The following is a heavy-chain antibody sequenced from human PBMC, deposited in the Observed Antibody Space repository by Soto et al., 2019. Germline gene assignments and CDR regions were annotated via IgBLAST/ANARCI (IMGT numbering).Heavy chain of an antibody. CDR1: GGTFSSYA. J-gene: IGHJ5*02. CDR3: ARGGVYGDSAEQTGWFDP. D-gene: IGHD4-17*01. CDR2: IIPIFGTA. V-gene: IGHV1-69*06. Sequence: GASVKVSCKASGGTFSSYAISWVRQAPGQGLEWMGGIIPIFGTANYAQKFQGRVTITADKSTSTAYMELSSLRSEGTAVYYCARGGVYGDSAEQTGWFDPWGQGTLVTVYS.